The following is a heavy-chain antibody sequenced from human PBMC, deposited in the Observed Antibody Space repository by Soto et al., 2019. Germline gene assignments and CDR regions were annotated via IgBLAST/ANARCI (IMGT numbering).Heavy chain of an antibody. CDR2: IYYSGST. CDR3: ARDWGRYCSGGSCYGYYYYGMDV. Sequence: QVQLQESGPGLVKPSQTLSLTCTVSGGSISSGGYYWSWIRQHPGKGLEWIGYIYYSGSTYYNPSLKSRVTMSVDTSKNQFSLKLSSVTAADTAVYYCARDWGRYCSGGSCYGYYYYGMDVWGQGTTVTVSS. V-gene: IGHV4-31*03. D-gene: IGHD2-15*01. CDR1: GGSISSGGYY. J-gene: IGHJ6*02.